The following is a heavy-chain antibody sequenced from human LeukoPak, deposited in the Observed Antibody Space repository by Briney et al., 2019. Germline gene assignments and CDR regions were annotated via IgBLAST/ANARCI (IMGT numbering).Heavy chain of an antibody. CDR2: ISWNSGSI. V-gene: IGHV3-9*01. J-gene: IGHJ6*02. CDR3: AKDMRDRITMVRGAPYYYGMDV. D-gene: IGHD3-10*01. CDR1: GFTFSSYA. Sequence: GGSLRLSCAASGFTFSSYAMSWVRQAPGKGLEWVSGISWNSGSIGYADSVKGRFTISRDNAKNSLYLQMNSLRAEDTALYYCAKDMRDRITMVRGAPYYYGMDVWGQGTTVTVSS.